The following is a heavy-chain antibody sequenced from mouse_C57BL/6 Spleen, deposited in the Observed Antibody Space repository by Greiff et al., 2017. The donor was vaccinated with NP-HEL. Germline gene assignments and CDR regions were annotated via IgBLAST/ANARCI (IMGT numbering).Heavy chain of an antibody. Sequence: VQLQQPGAELVMPGASVKLSCKASGYTFTSYWMHWVKQRPGQGLEWIGEIDPSDSYTNYNQKFKGKSTLTVDKSSSTAYMQLSSLTSEDSAVYYCARGGTTDHDYWGQGTTLTVSS. D-gene: IGHD1-1*01. CDR2: IDPSDSYT. CDR1: GYTFTSYW. CDR3: ARGGTTDHDY. J-gene: IGHJ2*01. V-gene: IGHV1-69*01.